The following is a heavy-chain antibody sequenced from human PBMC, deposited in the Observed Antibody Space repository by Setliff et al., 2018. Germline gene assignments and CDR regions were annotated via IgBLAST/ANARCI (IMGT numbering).Heavy chain of an antibody. CDR2: INHSGSG. Sequence: PSETLSLTCNVYGGSFDTYYWSWIRQPPGKGLEWFGEINHSGSGDYNPSFKGRVTISVDTSKKQFSLTLTSVTAADTALYYCRQAVVGRAVFDIWGQGTVVTVSS. D-gene: IGHD1-1*01. J-gene: IGHJ3*02. CDR3: RQAVVGRAVFDI. V-gene: IGHV4-34*01. CDR1: GGSFDTYY.